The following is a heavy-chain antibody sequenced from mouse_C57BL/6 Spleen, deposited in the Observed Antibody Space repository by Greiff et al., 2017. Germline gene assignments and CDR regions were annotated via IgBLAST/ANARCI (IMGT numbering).Heavy chain of an antibody. D-gene: IGHD2-5*01. V-gene: IGHV1-59*01. CDR1: GYTFTSYW. CDR2: IDPSDSYT. CDR3: ARGRYSNPAWFAY. J-gene: IGHJ3*01. Sequence: QVQLQQPGAELVRPGTSVKLSCKASGYTFTSYWMHWVKQRPGQGLEWIGVIDPSDSYTNYNQKFKGKATLTVDTSSSTAYMQLSSLTSEDSAVYYCARGRYSNPAWFAYWGQGTLVTVSA.